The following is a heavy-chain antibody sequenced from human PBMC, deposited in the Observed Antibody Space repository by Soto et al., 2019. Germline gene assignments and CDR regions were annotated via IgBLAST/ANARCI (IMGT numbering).Heavy chain of an antibody. V-gene: IGHV1-2*04. CDR1: GYTFTGYY. Sequence: GASVKVSCKASGYTFTGYYMHWVRQAPGQGLEWMGWINPNSGGTNYAQKFQGWVTMTRDTSISTAYMELSRLRSDNTAVYYCARERITIFGVVYYYGMDVWGQGTLVTVSS. D-gene: IGHD3-3*01. J-gene: IGHJ6*02. CDR2: INPNSGGT. CDR3: ARERITIFGVVYYYGMDV.